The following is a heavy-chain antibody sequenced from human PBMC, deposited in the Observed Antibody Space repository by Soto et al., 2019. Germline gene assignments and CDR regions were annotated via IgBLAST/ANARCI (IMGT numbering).Heavy chain of an antibody. J-gene: IGHJ5*02. Sequence: EVQLVESEGDLVQPGGSLRLSCAASGFTFSAYWMSWVRQAPGKGLEWVAHMNQDGSDIYYVDSVKGRFTISRDNTKNALFLQTNGLRAEDTAAYYCLRDGGLTCGQGTLVTVSS. D-gene: IGHD3-10*01. CDR1: GFTFSAYW. V-gene: IGHV3-7*04. CDR3: LRDGGLT. CDR2: MNQDGSDI.